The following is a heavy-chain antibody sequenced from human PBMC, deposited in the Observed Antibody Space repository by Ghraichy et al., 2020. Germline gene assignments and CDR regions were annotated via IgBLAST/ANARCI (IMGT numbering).Heavy chain of an antibody. J-gene: IGHJ4*02. V-gene: IGHV4-30-2*01. Sequence: SLNISCAVSGGSISSGGYSWRWIRQPPGKGLEWIGYIYHSGSTYYNPSLKSRVTISVDRSKNQFSLKLSSVTAAYTAVYYCARAYCSSTSCMNFDYWGQGTLVTVSS. CDR1: GGSISSGGYS. CDR3: ARAYCSSTSCMNFDY. D-gene: IGHD2-2*01. CDR2: IYHSGST.